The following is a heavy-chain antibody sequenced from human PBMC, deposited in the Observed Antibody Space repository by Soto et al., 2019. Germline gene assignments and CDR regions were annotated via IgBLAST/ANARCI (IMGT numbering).Heavy chain of an antibody. CDR2: ISFDGRVT. CDR3: AREPYGDSQYFDY. J-gene: IGHJ4*02. Sequence: QVHLVESGGGMVQPGTSLRLSCTASGFTFNSLSLHWVRQRPDKGLEWVAVISFDGRVTYYADFVKGRFTVSRDNSKNTIYLQVNRLRAEDTALYYGAREPYGDSQYFDYWGQGTLVTVSS. V-gene: IGHV3-30*04. CDR1: GFTFNSLS. D-gene: IGHD2-21*02.